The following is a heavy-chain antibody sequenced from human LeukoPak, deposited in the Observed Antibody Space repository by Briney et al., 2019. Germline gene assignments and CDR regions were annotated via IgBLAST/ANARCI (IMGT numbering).Heavy chain of an antibody. CDR3: ARSYDSSGYSLGTLDY. Sequence: GASVKVSCKASGGTFNSYAISWVRQAPGQGLEWMGWIIPIFGTTNYAQKFQGRVTITADKSTSTAYMELSSLRSEDTAVYYCARSYDSSGYSLGTLDYWGQGTLVTVSS. V-gene: IGHV1-69*06. J-gene: IGHJ4*02. D-gene: IGHD3-22*01. CDR2: IIPIFGTT. CDR1: GGTFNSYA.